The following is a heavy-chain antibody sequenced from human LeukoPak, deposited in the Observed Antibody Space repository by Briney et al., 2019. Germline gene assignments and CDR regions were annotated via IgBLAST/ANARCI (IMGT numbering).Heavy chain of an antibody. CDR2: ISSSSTYI. Sequence: GESLRLSCAASGFSFSDYSMTWVRRAPGKGLEWVSSISSSSTYIHYADSVKGRFTISRDNGKNSLYLQMSSLRAEDTAVHYCARDGRAMVSDIWGQGTMVTVSS. J-gene: IGHJ3*02. D-gene: IGHD5-18*01. CDR3: ARDGRAMVSDI. V-gene: IGHV3-21*01. CDR1: GFSFSDYS.